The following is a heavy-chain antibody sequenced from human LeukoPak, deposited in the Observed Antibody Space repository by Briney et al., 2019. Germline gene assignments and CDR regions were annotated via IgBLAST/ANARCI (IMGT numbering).Heavy chain of an antibody. J-gene: IGHJ4*02. V-gene: IGHV4-34*01. D-gene: IGHD6-19*01. CDR2: INHSGST. Sequence: SETLSLTCAVYGGSFSDYCWSWIRQPPGKGLEWIGEINHSGSTNYNPSLKSRVTISVDTSKNQFSLKLSSVTAADTAVYYCASRLYSSGSNFDYWGQGTLVTVSS. CDR3: ASRLYSSGSNFDY. CDR1: GGSFSDYC.